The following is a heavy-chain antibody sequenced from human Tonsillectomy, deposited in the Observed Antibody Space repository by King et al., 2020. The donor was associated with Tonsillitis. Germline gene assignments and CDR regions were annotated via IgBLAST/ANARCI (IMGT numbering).Heavy chain of an antibody. J-gene: IGHJ4*02. Sequence: QLVQSGAEVKKPGASVKVSCKASGYTFTGYYIHWVRQAPGQGLEWMGWINPNSGGTDYAQKFQGRVTMTRDTFITTAYMDLSRLRSDDTALYCCARARGGSYLFAYWGQGTLVTVSS. CDR2: INPNSGGT. CDR1: GYTFTGYY. D-gene: IGHD1-26*01. CDR3: ARARGGSYLFAY. V-gene: IGHV1-2*02.